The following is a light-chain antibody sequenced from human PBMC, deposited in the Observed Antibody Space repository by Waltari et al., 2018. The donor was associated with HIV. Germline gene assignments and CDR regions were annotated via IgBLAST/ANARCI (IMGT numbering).Light chain of an antibody. J-gene: IGKJ2*01. Sequence: DIQMAQSPSSLSASVGSRVTITCRASQGITDSLAWYQHKPGQAPELLVFGASVLETGVPPRFSGSGSGTTYTITITGLQPEDSATYYCHQYYTVPYTFGQGTNLEI. CDR1: QGITDS. V-gene: IGKV1-NL1*01. CDR2: GAS. CDR3: HQYYTVPYT.